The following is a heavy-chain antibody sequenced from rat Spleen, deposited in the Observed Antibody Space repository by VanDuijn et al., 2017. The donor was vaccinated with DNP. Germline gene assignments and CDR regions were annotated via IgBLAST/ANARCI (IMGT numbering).Heavy chain of an antibody. J-gene: IGHJ4*01. D-gene: IGHD5-1*01. CDR3: ARVQLGYYALDA. CDR1: GFTFSDYA. CDR2: ISYDGGNT. Sequence: EVQLVESGGGLVQPGRSLKLSCAASGFTFSDYAMAWVRQAPKKGLEWVTTISYDGGNTYYRDSVKGRFTISRDNAKSTLYLQMDSLRSEETATYYCARVQLGYYALDAWGQGTSVTVSS. V-gene: IGHV5-17*01.